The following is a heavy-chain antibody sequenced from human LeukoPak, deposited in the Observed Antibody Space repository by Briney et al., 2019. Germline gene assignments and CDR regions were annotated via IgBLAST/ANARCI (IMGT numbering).Heavy chain of an antibody. V-gene: IGHV3-7*01. CDR2: IKQDGSEN. D-gene: IGHD4-11*01. CDR3: ARGDYSNYGWDHFDY. CDR1: GFTFSSYW. J-gene: IGHJ4*02. Sequence: GGSLRLSCAASGFTFSSYWMTWVRQAPGKGLEWVANIKQDGSENYYVDSVKGRFTISRDNAKNSLYLQMYSLRAEDTAVYYCARGDYSNYGWDHFDYWGQGTLVTVSS.